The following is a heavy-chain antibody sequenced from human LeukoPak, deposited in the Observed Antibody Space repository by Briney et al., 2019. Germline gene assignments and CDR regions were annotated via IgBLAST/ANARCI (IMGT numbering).Heavy chain of an antibody. Sequence: SETLSLTCAFYGGSFSGYYWSWIRQPPGKGLEWIGEINHSGSTNYNPSLKSRVTISVDTSKTQFSLKLSSVTAADTAVYYCARGSSLDCSGGSCYSRRNYFDYWGQGTLVTVSS. CDR1: GGSFSGYY. V-gene: IGHV4-34*01. J-gene: IGHJ4*02. CDR3: ARGSSLDCSGGSCYSRRNYFDY. D-gene: IGHD2-15*01. CDR2: INHSGST.